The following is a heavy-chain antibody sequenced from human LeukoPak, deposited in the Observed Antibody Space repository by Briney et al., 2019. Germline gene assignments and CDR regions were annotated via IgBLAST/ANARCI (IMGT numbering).Heavy chain of an antibody. V-gene: IGHV3-23*01. Sequence: GGSLRLSCAASGFTFSSYAMSWVRQAPGKGLEWVSAISGSGGSTYYADSVKGRFTISRDNSKNTLYLQMNSLRAEDTAVYYCAKGDQVWSSSGLIYYFDYWGQGTLVTVPS. CDR1: GFTFSSYA. CDR3: AKGDQVWSSSGLIYYFDY. J-gene: IGHJ4*02. CDR2: ISGSGGST. D-gene: IGHD6-19*01.